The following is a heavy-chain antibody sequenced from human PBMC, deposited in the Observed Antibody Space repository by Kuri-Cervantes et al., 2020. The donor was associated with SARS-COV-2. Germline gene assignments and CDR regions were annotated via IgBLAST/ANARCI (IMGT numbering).Heavy chain of an antibody. V-gene: IGHV2-5*08. D-gene: IGHD3-3*01. CDR1: GLSVSTSAMC. J-gene: IGHJ4*02. CDR3: AHRSHDFWSGYFDY. CDR2: IYWDDDK. Sequence: SGPTLVKPTQTLTRTCTLSGLSVSTSAMCVSWIRQPPGKALERLALIYWDDDKRYGPSLKSRLTITKDTSKNQVVLTMTNMDPVDTATYYCAHRSHDFWSGYFDYWGQGTLVTVSS.